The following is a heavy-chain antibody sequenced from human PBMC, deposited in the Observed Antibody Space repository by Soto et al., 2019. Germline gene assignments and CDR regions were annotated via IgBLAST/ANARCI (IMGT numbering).Heavy chain of an antibody. D-gene: IGHD3-10*01. J-gene: IGHJ6*03. CDR1: GFTFSSYG. CDR3: ARDSVRGVVYYYYYMDV. CDR2: IWYDGSNK. V-gene: IGHV3-33*01. Sequence: GGSLRLSCAASGFTFSSYGMHWVRQAPGKGLEWVAVIWYDGSNKYYADSVKGRFTISRDNSKNTLYLQMNSLRAEDTAVYYCARDSVRGVVYYYYYMDVWGKGTTVTVSS.